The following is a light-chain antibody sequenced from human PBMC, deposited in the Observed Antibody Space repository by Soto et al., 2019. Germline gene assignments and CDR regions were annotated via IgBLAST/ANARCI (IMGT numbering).Light chain of an antibody. J-gene: IGKJ5*01. Sequence: DIQMTQSPSTLSASVGDRVTITCRASQSISSWLAWYQQKPGKAPKLLIYDASSLESGVPSRFSGGGSGTDSALTISSLQPEDIATYYCQQYDNLPITFGQGTRLEI. CDR1: QSISSW. CDR2: DAS. V-gene: IGKV1-5*01. CDR3: QQYDNLPIT.